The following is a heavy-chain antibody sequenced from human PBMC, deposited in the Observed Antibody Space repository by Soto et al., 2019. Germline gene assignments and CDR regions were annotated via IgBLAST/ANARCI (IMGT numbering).Heavy chain of an antibody. Sequence: TLSLTFAVYGGSFSGYYWSWIRQPPGKGLEWIGEINHSGSTNYNPSLKSRVTISVDTSKNQFSLKLSSVTAADTAVYYCARDIAAKSIRYYFDYWGQGTLVTVSS. CDR1: GGSFSGYY. J-gene: IGHJ4*02. CDR2: INHSGST. V-gene: IGHV4-34*01. D-gene: IGHD6-25*01. CDR3: ARDIAAKSIRYYFDY.